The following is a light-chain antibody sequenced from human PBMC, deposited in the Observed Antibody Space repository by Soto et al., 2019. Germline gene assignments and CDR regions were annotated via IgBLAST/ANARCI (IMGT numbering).Light chain of an antibody. CDR2: DVS. CDR1: SSDVGGYNY. CDR3: SSYTSSSTYV. J-gene: IGLJ1*01. V-gene: IGLV2-14*01. Sequence: QPALTQPASVSGSPGQSITISCTGTSSDVGGYNYVSWYQQHPGKAPKLMIYDVSNRPSGVSNRFSGSKSGNTAPLTISGLQAEDEADYYCSSYTSSSTYVFGTGTKVTVL.